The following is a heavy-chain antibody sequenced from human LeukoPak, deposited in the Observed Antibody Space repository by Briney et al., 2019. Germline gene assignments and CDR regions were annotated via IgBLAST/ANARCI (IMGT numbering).Heavy chain of an antibody. CDR3: ARDLLNDEGSSYFFDQ. V-gene: IGHV3-74*01. CDR1: GLAFSSHW. D-gene: IGHD2-2*01. Sequence: GGSQRLSCAVSGLAFSSHWMHWVRQAPGKGLVWVSHVKSDGSSTNYADAVRGRFTISRDNAKNTLYLQMNSLRAEDTAVYYCARDLLNDEGSSYFFDQWGQGTLVTVSS. CDR2: VKSDGSST. J-gene: IGHJ4*02.